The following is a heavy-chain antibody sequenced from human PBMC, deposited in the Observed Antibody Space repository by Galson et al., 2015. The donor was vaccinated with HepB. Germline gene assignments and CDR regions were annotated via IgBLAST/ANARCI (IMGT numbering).Heavy chain of an antibody. J-gene: IGHJ6*02. Sequence: VQLQESGPGLVKPSETLSLTCTVSGDSISSFYWSWTRQPPGKGLEWIGYVYYRGSTNYNPSLKSLVTITVDTSKNQFFLKLSSLTAADTAVYYCAREKAGYGYYGMDVWGQGTTVVVSS. CDR2: VYYRGST. D-gene: IGHD3-9*01. CDR1: GDSISSFY. CDR3: AREKAGYGYYGMDV. V-gene: IGHV4-59*01.